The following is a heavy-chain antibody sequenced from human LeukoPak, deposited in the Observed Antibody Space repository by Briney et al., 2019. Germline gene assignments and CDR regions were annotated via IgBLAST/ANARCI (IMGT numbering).Heavy chain of an antibody. Sequence: PRGSLRPSSAASGFTFSGYAMSWVRQAPGKGLEWVSAISGSGGSTYYADSVKGRFTISRDNSKNTLYLQMNSLRAEDTAVYYCAKTMTSVTLDYWGQGTMVTVSS. J-gene: IGHJ4*02. D-gene: IGHD4-17*01. CDR3: AKTMTSVTLDY. CDR1: GFTFSGYA. CDR2: ISGSGGST. V-gene: IGHV3-23*01.